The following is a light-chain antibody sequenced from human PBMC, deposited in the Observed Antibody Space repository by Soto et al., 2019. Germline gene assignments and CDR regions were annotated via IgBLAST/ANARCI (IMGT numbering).Light chain of an antibody. J-gene: IGLJ1*01. V-gene: IGLV2-14*03. CDR1: SSDVGGYNY. Sequence: QSALTQPASVSGSPGQSITISCTGTSSDVGGYNYVSWYQHHPGKAPKLIIYDVSNRPSGVSIRFSGSKSDNTASLTISGLQAEDEADYYCCSYAGSYTLYVFGTGTKVTVL. CDR2: DVS. CDR3: CSYAGSYTLYV.